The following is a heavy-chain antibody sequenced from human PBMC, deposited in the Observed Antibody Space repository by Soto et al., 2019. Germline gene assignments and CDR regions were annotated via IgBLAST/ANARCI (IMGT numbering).Heavy chain of an antibody. CDR3: AKIGETWVFLYYGMDV. V-gene: IGHV3-7*01. CDR1: GFSLNTFW. CDR2: INQDGSDR. J-gene: IGHJ6*02. Sequence: EVQLVESGGGLVQPGGSLRLSCAASGFSLNTFWMTWVRLAPGKGLEWVANINQDGSDRYYVDYVKGRFTVSRDNAKNSLYLQMNSLGVQDTAVYYCAKIGETWVFLYYGMDVWGQGTTVTVSS. D-gene: IGHD3-16*01.